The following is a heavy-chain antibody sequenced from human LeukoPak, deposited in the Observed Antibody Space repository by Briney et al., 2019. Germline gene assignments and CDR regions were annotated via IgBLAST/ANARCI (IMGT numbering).Heavy chain of an antibody. Sequence: GGSLRLSCAASGFTFSDYYMSWIRQAPGKGLEWVAVISYDGSNKYYADSVKGRFTISRDNSKNTLYLQMNSLRAEDTAVYYCAKAYFDYWGQGTLVTVSS. CDR3: AKAYFDY. CDR1: GFTFSDYY. V-gene: IGHV3-30*18. J-gene: IGHJ4*02. CDR2: ISYDGSNK.